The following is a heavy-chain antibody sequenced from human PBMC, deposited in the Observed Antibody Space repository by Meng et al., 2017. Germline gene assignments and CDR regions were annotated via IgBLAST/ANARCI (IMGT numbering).Heavy chain of an antibody. Sequence: QVLLVHAGAEVKKPGASVKVSCKPSGYNFPDYYIHWVRRAPGQGLEWMGRINPKSGDTHYAQKFQARVTMTGDTSISTAYMELSGLRSDDTAMYYCARDEDISAAGKLFGDYWGQGTLVTVSS. CDR3: ARDEDISAAGKLFGDY. V-gene: IGHV1-2*06. CDR2: INPKSGDT. J-gene: IGHJ4*02. D-gene: IGHD6-25*01. CDR1: GYNFPDYY.